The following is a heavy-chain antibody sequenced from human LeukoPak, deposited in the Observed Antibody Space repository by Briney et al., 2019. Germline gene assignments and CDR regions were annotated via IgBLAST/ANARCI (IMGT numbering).Heavy chain of an antibody. CDR2: INPNSGGT. CDR3: ARSYYGGNLLDY. CDR1: GYTFTSYY. D-gene: IGHD4-23*01. V-gene: IGHV1-2*02. Sequence: ASVKVSCKASGYTFTSYYMHWVRQAPGQGLEWMGWINPNSGGTNYAQKFQGRVTMTRDTSISTAYMELSRLRSDDTSVYYCARSYYGGNLLDYWGQGTLVTVSS. J-gene: IGHJ4*02.